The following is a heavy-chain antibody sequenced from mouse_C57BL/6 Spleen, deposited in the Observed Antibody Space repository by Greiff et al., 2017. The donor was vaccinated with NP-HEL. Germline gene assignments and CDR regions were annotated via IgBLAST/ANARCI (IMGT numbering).Heavy chain of an antibody. V-gene: IGHV5-6*02. CDR3: ARQFIKDYFDY. D-gene: IGHD1-1*01. CDR2: ISSGGSYT. CDR1: GFTFSSYG. Sequence: EVKLEESGGDLVKPGGSLKLSCAASGFTFSSYGMSWVRQTPDKRLEWVATISSGGSYTYYPDSVKGRFTISRDNAKNTLYLQMSSLKSEDTAMYYCARQFIKDYFDYWGQGTTLTVSS. J-gene: IGHJ2*01.